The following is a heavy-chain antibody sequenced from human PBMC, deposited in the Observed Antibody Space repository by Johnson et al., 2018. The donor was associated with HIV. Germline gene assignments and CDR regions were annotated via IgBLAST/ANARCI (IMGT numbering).Heavy chain of an antibody. V-gene: IGHV3-30*18. Sequence: QVQLVESGGGVVQPGRSLRLSCAASGFTFSSYGMHWVRQAPGKGLEWVAVISYDESNKYYVDSVKGRFTISRDKSKNTLYLQMNSLRAEDTAVYYCAKDGAMAFDIWCQGTLVTVSS. CDR3: AKDGAMAFDI. CDR2: ISYDESNK. J-gene: IGHJ3*02. CDR1: GFTFSSYG. D-gene: IGHD2-2*01.